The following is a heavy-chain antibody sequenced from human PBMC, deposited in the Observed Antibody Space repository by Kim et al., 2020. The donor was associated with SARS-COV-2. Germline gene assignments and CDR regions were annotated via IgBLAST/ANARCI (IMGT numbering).Heavy chain of an antibody. D-gene: IGHD3-22*01. CDR1: GFTFSSHG. V-gene: IGHV3-33*01. CDR3: ARDRGDSSGLDY. CDR2: IWYDGSNK. Sequence: GGSLRLSCAASGFTFSSHGMHWVRQAPGKGLEWVAVIWYDGSNKYYADSVKGRFTISRDNSKNTLYLQMNSLRAEDTAVYYCARDRGDSSGLDYWGQGTLVSVSS. J-gene: IGHJ4*02.